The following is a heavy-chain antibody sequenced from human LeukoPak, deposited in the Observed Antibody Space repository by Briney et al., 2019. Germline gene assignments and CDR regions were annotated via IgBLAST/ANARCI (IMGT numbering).Heavy chain of an antibody. CDR3: ARDLTPYYYDSSGYTGFDY. Sequence: GASVKVSCKASGYTFTGFYMYWVRQAPRQGLEWMGWINPNSGGTNYAQSFQGRVTMTRDTSINTAYMELSRLRSDDTAVYYCARDLTPYYYDSSGYTGFDYWGQGTLVTVSS. V-gene: IGHV1-2*02. CDR1: GYTFTGFY. J-gene: IGHJ4*02. D-gene: IGHD3-22*01. CDR2: INPNSGGT.